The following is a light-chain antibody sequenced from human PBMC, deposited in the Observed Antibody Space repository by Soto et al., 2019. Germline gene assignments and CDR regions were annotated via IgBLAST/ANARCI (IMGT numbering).Light chain of an antibody. V-gene: IGKV1-39*01. Sequence: DIQMTQSPSSLSASVGDTVTITCRASETVSTYLSWYQQKPGKAPKLLIYTTSNLHTGVPSRFSGSGFGTLFTLTISNLQPEDFAIYFCQQSYSTSFSFGPGTKVESK. CDR2: TTS. CDR1: ETVSTY. CDR3: QQSYSTSFS. J-gene: IGKJ3*01.